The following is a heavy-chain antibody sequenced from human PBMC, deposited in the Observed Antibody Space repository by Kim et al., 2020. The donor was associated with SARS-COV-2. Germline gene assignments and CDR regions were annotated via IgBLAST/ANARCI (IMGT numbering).Heavy chain of an antibody. J-gene: IGHJ6*02. CDR1: GFNINNNY. Sequence: GGSLRLSCSASGFNINNNYMSWVRQAPGKGLEWVSIVYNDGSTYYADSVKGRFTISRDNSKNTLFFQMNSLRAEDTAVYYCARETIRYYGLDVWGQGTTVTVSS. CDR2: VYNDGST. V-gene: IGHV3-66*01. CDR3: ARETIRYYGLDV. D-gene: IGHD3-3*01.